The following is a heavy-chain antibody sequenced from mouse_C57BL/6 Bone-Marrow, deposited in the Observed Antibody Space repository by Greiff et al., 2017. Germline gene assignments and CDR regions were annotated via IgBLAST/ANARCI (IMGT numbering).Heavy chain of an antibody. J-gene: IGHJ3*01. CDR1: GFTFSSYG. CDR3: AKLAAWFAY. V-gene: IGHV5-6*02. CDR2: ISSGGSYT. Sequence: EVKLVESGGDLVKPGGSLKLSCAASGFTFSSYGMSWVRQTPDKRLEWVATISSGGSYTYYPDSVKGRFTISRDNAKNPLYLQMSSLKSEDTAMYYCAKLAAWFAYWGQGTLVTVSA.